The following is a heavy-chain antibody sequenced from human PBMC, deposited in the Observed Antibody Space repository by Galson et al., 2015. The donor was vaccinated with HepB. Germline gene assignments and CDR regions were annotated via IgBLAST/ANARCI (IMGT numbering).Heavy chain of an antibody. Sequence: SLRLSCAASGFTFSAYPMHWVRQAPGKGLECVAVISNDERKRYYADSVRGRFAISRDNSRNTLHLQMDSLRDEDTALYYCARETWGSIDYWGQGALVTVSS. CDR1: GFTFSAYP. V-gene: IGHV3-30*01. CDR2: ISNDERKR. CDR3: ARETWGSIDY. J-gene: IGHJ4*02. D-gene: IGHD3-16*01.